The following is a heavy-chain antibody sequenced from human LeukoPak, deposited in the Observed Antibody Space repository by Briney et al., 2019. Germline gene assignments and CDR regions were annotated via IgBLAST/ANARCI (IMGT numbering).Heavy chain of an antibody. V-gene: IGHV4-59*01. CDR2: IDYSGNT. CDR3: ARGPTYFYDSGNYRRRKYFDY. D-gene: IGHD3-22*01. CDR1: GGSMSNNY. J-gene: IGHJ4*02. Sequence: SETLSLTCTVSGGSMSNNYWSWIRQPPKKGLEWIAYIDYSGNTNYNPSIESRVTISLDTSKKQFSLKPSSVTAADTAVYYCARGPTYFYDSGNYRRRKYFDYWGQGTLVTVSS.